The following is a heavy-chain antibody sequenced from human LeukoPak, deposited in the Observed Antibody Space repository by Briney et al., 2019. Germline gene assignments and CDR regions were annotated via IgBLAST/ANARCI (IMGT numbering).Heavy chain of an antibody. Sequence: GGSLRLSCAASGFTFSSCAMNWVRQAPGKGLEWVAGVSGGGGITHYADSVRGRFTISRDNSKSTLYLQINSLRAKDTAIYYCAKDPTDFDSSGQTYFDCWGQGTLVTVSS. CDR2: VSGGGGIT. D-gene: IGHD3-22*01. CDR3: AKDPTDFDSSGQTYFDC. J-gene: IGHJ4*02. V-gene: IGHV3-23*01. CDR1: GFTFSSCA.